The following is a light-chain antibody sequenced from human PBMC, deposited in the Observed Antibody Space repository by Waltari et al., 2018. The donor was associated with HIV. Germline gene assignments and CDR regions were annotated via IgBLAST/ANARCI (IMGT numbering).Light chain of an antibody. CDR1: SSNIGSNA. Sequence: QSVLTQPPSASGTPGQGVTISCSGSSSNIGSNAVNWYRQLPGTAPKVLIYSNNPRPSGVPARFSGSKSGTSASLAISGLQSEDDADYYCAAWDDSLNGLLFGGGTKLTVL. V-gene: IGLV1-44*01. J-gene: IGLJ2*01. CDR2: SNN. CDR3: AAWDDSLNGLL.